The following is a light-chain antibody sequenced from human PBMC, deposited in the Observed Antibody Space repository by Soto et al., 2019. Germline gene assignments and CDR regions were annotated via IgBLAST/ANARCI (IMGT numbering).Light chain of an antibody. J-gene: IGKJ5*01. V-gene: IGKV1-33*01. CDR2: DAS. CDR3: QQYDNVPFT. CDR1: QDITNY. Sequence: DIQMTQSPSSLSASVGDRVTIICQASQDITNYLNWYQQKPGKAPKLLIYDASNLETGVPSRFSGSGSGTHFSFTISSLLPEDIATYYCQQYDNVPFTFGQGTRLEMK.